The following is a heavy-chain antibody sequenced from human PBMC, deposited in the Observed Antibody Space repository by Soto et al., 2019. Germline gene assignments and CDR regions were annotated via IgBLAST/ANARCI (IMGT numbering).Heavy chain of an antibody. CDR1: GGSFSGYY. J-gene: IGHJ6*02. CDR3: ARPRTYYYYRMDV. V-gene: IGHV4-34*01. Sequence: SETLSLTCAVYGGSFSGYYWSWIRQPPGKGLEWIGEINHSGSTNYNPSLKSRVTISVDTSKNQFSLKLSSVTAADTAVYYCARPRTYYYYRMDVWGQGTTVTVSS. CDR2: INHSGST.